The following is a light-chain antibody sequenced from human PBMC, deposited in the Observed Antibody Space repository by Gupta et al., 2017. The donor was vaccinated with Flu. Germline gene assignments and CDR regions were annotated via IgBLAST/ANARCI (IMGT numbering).Light chain of an antibody. CDR3: SSYTSNSALYV. Sequence: SALTQPAAVSGSPGQSITISCTGTSSDIGSYYNVSWYQQHPGKAPKLMIYELSNRPSGVSNRFSGSKSGNTASLTISGLQAEDEADYYCSSYTSNSALYVFGGGTKVTVL. CDR2: ELS. CDR1: SSDIGSYYN. J-gene: IGLJ1*01. V-gene: IGLV2-14*01.